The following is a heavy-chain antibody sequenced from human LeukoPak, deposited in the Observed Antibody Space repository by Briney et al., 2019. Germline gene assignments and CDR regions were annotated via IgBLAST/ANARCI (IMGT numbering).Heavy chain of an antibody. CDR1: GFTFSSYS. CDR2: ISSSSSYI. CDR3: ARGGGVVLWFGELLYRGGDAFDI. D-gene: IGHD3-10*01. V-gene: IGHV3-21*01. J-gene: IGHJ3*02. Sequence: GGSLRLSCAASGFTFSSYSMNWVRQAPGKGLEWVSSISSSSSYIYYADSVKGRFTISRDNAKNSLYLQMNSLRAEDTAVYYCARGGGVVLWFGELLYRGGDAFDIGGQGTMVTVSS.